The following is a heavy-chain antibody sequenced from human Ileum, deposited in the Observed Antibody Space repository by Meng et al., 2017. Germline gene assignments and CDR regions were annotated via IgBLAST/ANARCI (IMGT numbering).Heavy chain of an antibody. D-gene: IGHD4-17*01. Sequence: EVQLAESGGGWVKPGGSLRLSCVASGFSFSNAWLSWVRQVPGKGLEWVGRIESETRGLTTYYAAPVKGRFSISRDDSKNALYLQMNSLKTEDSAIYYCTTEGLRCHNNWGQGTLVTVSS. V-gene: IGHV3-15*04. CDR1: GFSFSNAW. CDR3: TTEGLRCHNN. J-gene: IGHJ4*02. CDR2: IESETRGLTT.